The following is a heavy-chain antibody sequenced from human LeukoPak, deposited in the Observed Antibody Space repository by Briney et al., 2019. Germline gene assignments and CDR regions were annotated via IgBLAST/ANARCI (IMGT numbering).Heavy chain of an antibody. V-gene: IGHV1-69*04. CDR2: IIPILGIA. J-gene: IGHJ4*02. Sequence: SVKVSCKASGGTFSSYAISWVRQAPGQGLEWMGRIIPILGIANYAQKFQGRVTITADKSTSTAYMELSSLRSEDTAVYYCARPPLGSGSYPLTLWGQGTLVTVSS. CDR3: ARPPLGSGSYPLTL. D-gene: IGHD3-10*01. CDR1: GGTFSSYA.